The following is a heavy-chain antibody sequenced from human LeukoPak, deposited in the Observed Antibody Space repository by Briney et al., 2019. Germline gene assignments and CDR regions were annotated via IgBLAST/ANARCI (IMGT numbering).Heavy chain of an antibody. Sequence: SETLSLTCSVSGDSISSSGHYWNWIRQPPGRGLEWIGSIYYSGGTYYNPSLKSRVTISIDTSKNQFSLKLNSVTAADTAVYYCARQDYGGRAHDFWGQGTLVTVSS. D-gene: IGHD4-17*01. CDR3: ARQDYGGRAHDF. V-gene: IGHV4-39*01. CDR1: GDSISSSGHY. J-gene: IGHJ4*02. CDR2: IYYSGGT.